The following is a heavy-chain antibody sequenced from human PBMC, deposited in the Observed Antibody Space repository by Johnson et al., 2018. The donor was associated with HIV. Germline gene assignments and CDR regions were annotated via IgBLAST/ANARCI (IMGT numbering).Heavy chain of an antibody. V-gene: IGHV3-11*04. CDR2: ISSSGSTI. CDR3: ARKGLVWFGWAFDI. J-gene: IGHJ3*02. D-gene: IGHD3-10*01. Sequence: QVQLVESGGGVVQPGRSLRLSCAASGFTFSDYYMSWIRQAPGKGLEWGSYISSSGSTIYYADSVKGRFTISRDNAKNSLYLQLNSLRAEDTAVYYCARKGLVWFGWAFDIWGQGTMVTVSS. CDR1: GFTFSDYY.